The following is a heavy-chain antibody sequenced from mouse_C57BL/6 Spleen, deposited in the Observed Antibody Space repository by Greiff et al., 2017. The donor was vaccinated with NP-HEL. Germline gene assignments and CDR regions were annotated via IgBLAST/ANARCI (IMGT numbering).Heavy chain of an antibody. D-gene: IGHD4-1*01. CDR1: GYTFTSYW. CDR3: ARRWGGGFAY. Sequence: VQLQQPGAELVKPGASVKLSCKASGYTFTSYWMQWVKQRPGQGLEWIGEIDPSDSYTNYNQKFKGKATLTVDTSSSTAYMQLSSLTSEDAAVEYCARRWGGGFAYWGQGTLVTVSA. CDR2: IDPSDSYT. V-gene: IGHV1-50*01. J-gene: IGHJ3*01.